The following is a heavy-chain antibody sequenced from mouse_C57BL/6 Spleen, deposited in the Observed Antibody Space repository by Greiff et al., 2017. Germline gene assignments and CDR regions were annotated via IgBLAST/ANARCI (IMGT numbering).Heavy chain of an antibody. D-gene: IGHD1-1*01. CDR1: GYTFTSYW. J-gene: IGHJ4*01. V-gene: IGHV1-69*01. CDR3: ARSGTTVVARDAMDY. CDR2: IDPSDSYT. Sequence: QVQLKQPGAELVMPGASVKLSCKASGYTFTSYWMHWVKQRPGQGLEWIGEIDPSDSYTNYNQKFKGKSTLTVDKSSSPAYMQLSSLTSEDSAVYYCARSGTTVVARDAMDYWGQGTSVTVSS.